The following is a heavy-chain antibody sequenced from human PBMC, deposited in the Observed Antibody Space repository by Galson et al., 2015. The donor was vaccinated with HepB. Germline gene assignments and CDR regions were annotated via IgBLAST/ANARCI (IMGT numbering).Heavy chain of an antibody. V-gene: IGHV4-39*01. D-gene: IGHD2-2*02. Sequence: TLSLTCTVSGGSISSYYWSWIRQPPGKGLEWIGSIYYSGSTYYNPSLKSRVTISVDTSKNQFSLKLSSVTAADTAVYYCARRYDYCSSTSCYSPFDYWGQGTLVTVSS. CDR2: IYYSGST. CDR3: ARRYDYCSSTSCYSPFDY. J-gene: IGHJ4*02. CDR1: GGSISSYY.